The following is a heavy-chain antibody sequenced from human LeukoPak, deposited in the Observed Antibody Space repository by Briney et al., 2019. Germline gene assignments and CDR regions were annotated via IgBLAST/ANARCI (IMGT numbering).Heavy chain of an antibody. Sequence: ASVKVSXKASGYTFTNYDINWVRQATGQGLERIGYKNPNSDNSAYAQKYQGRVTITTDASITTAYMELSGLRSEDPALYYCAREGLDYWGQGTLVTVSS. CDR3: AREGLDY. V-gene: IGHV1-8*01. CDR2: KNPNSDNS. CDR1: GYTFTNYD. J-gene: IGHJ4*02.